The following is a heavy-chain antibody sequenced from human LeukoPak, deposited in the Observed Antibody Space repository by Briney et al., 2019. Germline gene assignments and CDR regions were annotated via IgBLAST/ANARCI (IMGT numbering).Heavy chain of an antibody. V-gene: IGHV3-7*01. Sequence: GGSLRLFCAASGFTFSSYWMSWVRQAPGKGLEWVANIKQDGSEKYYVDSVKGRFTISRDNAKNSLYLQMNSLRAEDTAVYYCARDRGWIQLWFGAFDIWGQGTMVTVSS. CDR3: ARDRGWIQLWFGAFDI. D-gene: IGHD5-18*01. CDR1: GFTFSSYW. CDR2: IKQDGSEK. J-gene: IGHJ3*02.